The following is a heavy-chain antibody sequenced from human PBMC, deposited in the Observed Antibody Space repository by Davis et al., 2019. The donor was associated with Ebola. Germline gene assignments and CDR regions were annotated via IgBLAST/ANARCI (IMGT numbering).Heavy chain of an antibody. V-gene: IGHV4-59*12. D-gene: IGHD4-17*01. CDR2: IYYSGST. CDR3: ARFPTVTTFRYNWFDP. Sequence: MPSETLSLTCTVSGGSISSYYWSWIRQPPGKGLEWIGYIYYSGSTNYNPSLKSRVTISVDTSKNQFSLKLSSVTAADTVVYYCARFPTVTTFRYNWFDPWGQGTLVTVSS. J-gene: IGHJ5*02. CDR1: GGSISSYY.